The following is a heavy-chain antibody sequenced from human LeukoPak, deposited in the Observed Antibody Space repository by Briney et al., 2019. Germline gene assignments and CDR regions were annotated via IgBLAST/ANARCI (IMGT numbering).Heavy chain of an antibody. V-gene: IGHV3-74*01. CDR2: INSDGSIT. Sequence: GGSLRLSCAASGFIFSSSWMHWVRQAPGKGLVWVSHINSDGSITTYADSVKGRFTISRDNAKNTLYLQMHSLRAEATAVYFCARDYSYAMNVWGKGTTVTVSS. CDR1: GFIFSSSW. D-gene: IGHD2-21*01. J-gene: IGHJ6*04. CDR3: ARDYSYAMNV.